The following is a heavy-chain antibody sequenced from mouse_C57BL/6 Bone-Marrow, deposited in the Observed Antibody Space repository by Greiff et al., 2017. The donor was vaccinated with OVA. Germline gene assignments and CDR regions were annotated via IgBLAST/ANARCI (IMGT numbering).Heavy chain of an antibody. CDR1: GYTFTSYG. D-gene: IGHD1-1*01. V-gene: IGHV1-81*01. Sequence: QVQLKQSGAELARPGASVKLSCKASGYTFTSYGISWVKQRTGQGLEWIGEIYPRSGNTYYNEKFKGKATLTADKSSSTAYMELRSLTSEDSAVYFWARERGITGFAYWGQGTLVTVSA. CDR3: ARERGITGFAY. J-gene: IGHJ3*01. CDR2: IYPRSGNT.